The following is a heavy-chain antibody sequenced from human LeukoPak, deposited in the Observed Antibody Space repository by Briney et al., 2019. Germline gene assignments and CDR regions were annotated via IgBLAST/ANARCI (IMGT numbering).Heavy chain of an antibody. CDR3: ARGPLLTHRRYFDF. V-gene: IGHV4-34*01. D-gene: IGHD3-9*01. J-gene: IGHJ4*02. CDR1: GGSFSGYY. CDR2: INHSGST. Sequence: SETLSLTCAVYGGSFSGYYWTWIRQSPEKGLEWIGEINHSGSTSYNPSLKSQVTTSVDTSKNQFSLKLTSVTAADTAVYYCARGPLLTHRRYFDFWGQGTLVTVSS.